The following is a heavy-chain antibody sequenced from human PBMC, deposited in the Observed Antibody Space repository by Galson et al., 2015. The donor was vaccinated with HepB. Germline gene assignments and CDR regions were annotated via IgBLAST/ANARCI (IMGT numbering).Heavy chain of an antibody. Sequence: SVKVSCKASGGTFSSYTISWVRQAPGQGLEWMGRIIPILGIANYAQKFQGRVTITADKSASTAYMELSSLRSEDTAVYYCAIFGAWDVATMLDYTPGDYYGMDVWGQGTTVTVSS. CDR1: GGTFSSYT. CDR3: AIFGAWDVATMLDYTPGDYYGMDV. V-gene: IGHV1-69*02. J-gene: IGHJ6*02. CDR2: IIPILGIA. D-gene: IGHD5-12*01.